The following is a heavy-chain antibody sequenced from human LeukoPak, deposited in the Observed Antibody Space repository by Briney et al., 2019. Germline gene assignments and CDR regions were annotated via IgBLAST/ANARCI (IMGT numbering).Heavy chain of an antibody. Sequence: GGSLRLSCAASGFTLSSYEMNWVRQAPGKGLEWVSYISSSGSTIYYADSVKGRFTISRDNAKNTLNLQMNSLRAEDTAVYYCARDLGQYYDTSDNWFDPWGQGTLVTVSS. D-gene: IGHD3-22*01. CDR1: GFTLSSYE. CDR3: ARDLGQYYDTSDNWFDP. CDR2: ISSSGSTI. J-gene: IGHJ5*02. V-gene: IGHV3-48*03.